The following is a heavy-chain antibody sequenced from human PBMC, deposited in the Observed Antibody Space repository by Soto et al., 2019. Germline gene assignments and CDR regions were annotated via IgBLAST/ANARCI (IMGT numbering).Heavy chain of an antibody. J-gene: IGHJ4*02. CDR2: IKSKTDGGTT. CDR3: TTDTPDDSSGYYFDY. D-gene: IGHD3-22*01. CDR1: GFTFSNAW. Sequence: GGSLRLSCAASGFTFSNAWMSWVRQAPGKGLEWVGRIKSKTDGGTTDYAAPVKGRFTISRDDSKNTLYLQMNSLKTEDTAVYYCTTDTPDDSSGYYFDYWGQGTLVTVSS. V-gene: IGHV3-15*01.